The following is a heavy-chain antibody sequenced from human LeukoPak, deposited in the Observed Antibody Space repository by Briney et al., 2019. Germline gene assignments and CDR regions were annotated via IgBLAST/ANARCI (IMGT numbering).Heavy chain of an antibody. D-gene: IGHD1-26*01. J-gene: IGHJ5*02. V-gene: IGHV3-48*03. CDR3: ARSAGRRGARQYNWFDP. CDR1: GFTFSSYE. Sequence: GGSLRLSCAASGFTFSSYEMNWVRQAPGKGLEWVSYISSSGSTIYYADSVKGRFTISRDNTKNSLYLQMNSLRAEDTAVYYCARSAGRRGARQYNWFDPWGQGTLVTVSS. CDR2: ISSSGSTI.